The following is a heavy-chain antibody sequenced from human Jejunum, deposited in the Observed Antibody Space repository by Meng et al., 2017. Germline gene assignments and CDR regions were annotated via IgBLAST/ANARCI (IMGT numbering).Heavy chain of an antibody. V-gene: IGHV3-30*04. D-gene: IGHD3-10*01. Sequence: GESLKISCAASGFSFSSYAMHWVRQAPAKGLEWVAAMSHDGRNQFYADSVKGRFSISRDNSKYTLDLEIYSLSVEDTAMYYCARGSYASGSYLGVDFWGQGTLVTVSS. CDR1: GFSFSSYA. CDR3: ARGSYASGSYLGVDF. J-gene: IGHJ4*02. CDR2: MSHDGRNQ.